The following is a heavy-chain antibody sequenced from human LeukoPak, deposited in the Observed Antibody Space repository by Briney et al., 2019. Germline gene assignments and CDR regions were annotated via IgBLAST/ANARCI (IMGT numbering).Heavy chain of an antibody. Sequence: GGSLRLSCAASGFTFDDYAMHWVRQAPGKGLEWVSGISWNSGSIGYADSVKGRFTISRDNSKNTLYLQMNSLRAEDTAVYYCTRSLLYFDYWGQGTLVTVSS. CDR2: ISWNSGSI. D-gene: IGHD1-26*01. J-gene: IGHJ4*02. CDR1: GFTFDDYA. V-gene: IGHV3-9*01. CDR3: TRSLLYFDY.